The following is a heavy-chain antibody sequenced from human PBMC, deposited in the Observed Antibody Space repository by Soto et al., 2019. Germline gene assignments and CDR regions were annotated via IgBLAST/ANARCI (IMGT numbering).Heavy chain of an antibody. J-gene: IGHJ4*02. CDR3: ATCYGSGSDCQEDYLAF. CDR1: GFTFTNAW. Sequence: DVQLVESGGGLVKPGGSLRLSCAASGFTFTNAWMSWVRQAPGKGLEWVGRVKRKTNGGTTDYAAPVKDRFNISRDDSKNTLYLQMNNLKTEDTAVYYCATCYGSGSDCQEDYLAFWGQGTPVTVSS. CDR2: VKRKTNGGTT. D-gene: IGHD3-10*01. V-gene: IGHV3-15*01.